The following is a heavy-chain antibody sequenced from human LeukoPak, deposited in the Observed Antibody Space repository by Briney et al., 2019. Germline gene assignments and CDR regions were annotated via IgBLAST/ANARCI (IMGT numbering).Heavy chain of an antibody. Sequence: GASVKVSCKASGYTFTDYYINWVRQAPGQGLEWIGWINPNSGDTNYAQKFQDRVTMTRDTSISTAYIELNFLRSADTAVFYCARGDYYGSPKVVAAWGQGTLVTVSS. CDR3: ARGDYYGSPKVVAA. J-gene: IGHJ5*02. D-gene: IGHD3-10*01. CDR1: GYTFTDYY. V-gene: IGHV1-2*02. CDR2: INPNSGDT.